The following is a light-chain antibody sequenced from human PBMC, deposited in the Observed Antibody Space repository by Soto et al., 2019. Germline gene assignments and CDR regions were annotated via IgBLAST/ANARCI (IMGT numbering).Light chain of an antibody. CDR3: QQYAGSPYT. J-gene: IGKJ2*01. Sequence: EIVLTQSPDTLSLSPGERATLSCRASQSVSNNYLAWYQQKPGQAPRLLIYGASSRPGGIPDKFSGSGSGTDFTLIINRLEPEDFAVYYCQQYAGSPYTFAQGTKVEI. CDR1: QSVSNNY. CDR2: GAS. V-gene: IGKV3-20*01.